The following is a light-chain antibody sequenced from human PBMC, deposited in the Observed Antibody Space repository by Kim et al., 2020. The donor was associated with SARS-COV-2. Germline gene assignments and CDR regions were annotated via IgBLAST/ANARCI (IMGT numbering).Light chain of an antibody. J-gene: IGKJ1*01. CDR3: LQHNSYPWT. V-gene: IGKV1-17*03. CDR2: AVS. Sequence: ASIGDRFTITCRASQGISNYLAWFQQKPGKAPKRLIYAVSTVQSGVPSRFSGSGSGTEFTLTISSLQPEDFATYYCLQHNSYPWTFGQGTKVDIK. CDR1: QGISNY.